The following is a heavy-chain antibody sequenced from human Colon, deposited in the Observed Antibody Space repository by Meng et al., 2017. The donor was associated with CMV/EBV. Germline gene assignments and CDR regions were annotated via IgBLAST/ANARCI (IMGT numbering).Heavy chain of an antibody. CDR2: IDNDGSDV. CDR3: ARDTPHNAFDP. D-gene: IGHD2-15*01. Sequence: SCAASGFTFTNSWMHWVRQPPWRGLVWLSRIDNDGSDVIYADSVKGRFTVSRDNARNTLYLQMNNLRDEDTAVYYCARDTPHNAFDPWGQGTLVTVSS. CDR1: GFTFTNSW. J-gene: IGHJ5*02. V-gene: IGHV3-74*01.